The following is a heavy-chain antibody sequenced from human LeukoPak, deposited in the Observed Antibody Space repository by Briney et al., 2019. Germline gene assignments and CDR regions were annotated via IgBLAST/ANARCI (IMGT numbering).Heavy chain of an antibody. CDR3: ARGCLPSTTVTRDDAFDI. V-gene: IGHV4-34*01. J-gene: IGHJ3*02. CDR1: GGSFSGYY. Sequence: SETLSLTCAVYGGSFSGYYWSWIREPPGKGLEWVGEINHSGSTNYNPSLKSRVPISVDTSKNQFSLKLSSVTAADTAVYYCARGCLPSTTVTRDDAFDIWGQGTMVTVSS. CDR2: INHSGST. D-gene: IGHD4-17*01.